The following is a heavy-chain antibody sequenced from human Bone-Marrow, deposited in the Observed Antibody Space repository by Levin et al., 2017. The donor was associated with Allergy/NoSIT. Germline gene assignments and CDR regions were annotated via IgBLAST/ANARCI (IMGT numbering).Heavy chain of an antibody. CDR3: ARGRVGATTFIDY. J-gene: IGHJ4*02. CDR1: GFSLSTSGMR. Sequence: TLSLTCTFSGFSLSTSGMRVSWIRQPPGKALEWLARIDWDDDKFYSTSLKTRLTISKDTSKNQVVLTMTNMDPVDTATYYCARGRVGATTFIDYWGQGTLVTVSS. V-gene: IGHV2-70*04. D-gene: IGHD1-26*01. CDR2: IDWDDDK.